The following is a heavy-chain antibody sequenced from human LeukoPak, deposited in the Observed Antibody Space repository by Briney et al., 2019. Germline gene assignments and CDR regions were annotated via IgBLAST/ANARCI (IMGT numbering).Heavy chain of an antibody. V-gene: IGHV3-11*06. CDR1: GFTLSEYF. D-gene: IGHD3-22*01. J-gene: IGHJ4*02. Sequence: GSLRLSCGGPGFTLSEYFLSLIPQAPGKVPGWVSYISSTGSYSKYAASVTGRLTISKDNTKDSLYLQMHSLSAEDTAVYYCARDGDSSRWHFDYWSQGTLVTVSS. CDR2: ISSTGSYS. CDR3: ARDGDSSRWHFDY.